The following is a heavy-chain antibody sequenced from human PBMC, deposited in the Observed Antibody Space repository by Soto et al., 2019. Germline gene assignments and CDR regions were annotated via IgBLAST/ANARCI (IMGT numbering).Heavy chain of an antibody. Sequence: QVQLVQSGAEVKKPGASVRVSCKTSGYTFINYGITWVRQAPGQGLEWMGWLSAYNGDTSSSEKLQDRFTMTTDTSTNTVSMDLRSLTSADTAVYYCARWSAIVGGAEALDVWGKGTMVIVSS. V-gene: IGHV1-18*01. D-gene: IGHD1-26*01. CDR2: LSAYNGDT. J-gene: IGHJ3*01. CDR3: ARWSAIVGGAEALDV. CDR1: GYTFINYG.